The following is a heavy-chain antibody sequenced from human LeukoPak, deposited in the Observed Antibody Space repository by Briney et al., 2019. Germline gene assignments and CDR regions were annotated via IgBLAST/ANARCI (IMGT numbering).Heavy chain of an antibody. D-gene: IGHD2-2*01. CDR1: GFSFIDFA. V-gene: IGHV3-30*07. Sequence: PGRSLRLSCTASGFSFIDFAMHWVRQAPGKGLEWVAVISHDGKTKYHAESVKGRFTISRDNSKNTLYLQMNSLRAEDTAVYYCAKDRGIVVVPAAQLGVWGQGTTVTVSS. CDR2: ISHDGKTK. J-gene: IGHJ6*02. CDR3: AKDRGIVVVPAAQLGV.